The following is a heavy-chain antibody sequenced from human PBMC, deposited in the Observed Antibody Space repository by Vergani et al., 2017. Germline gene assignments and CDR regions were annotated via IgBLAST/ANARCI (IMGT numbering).Heavy chain of an antibody. CDR3: ARDTNYRSDALYXGRSGAYYYYYMDV. V-gene: IGHV4-4*07. CDR1: GGSISSYY. Sequence: QVQLQESGPGLVKPSETLPLTCTVSGGSISSYYWSWIRQPAGKGLEWIGRIYTSGSTNYNPSLKSRVTMSVDTSKNQFSLKLSSVTAADTAVYYCARDTNYRSDALYXGRSGAYYYYYMDVWGKGTTVTVSS. CDR2: IYTSGST. D-gene: IGHD2-8*01. J-gene: IGHJ6*03.